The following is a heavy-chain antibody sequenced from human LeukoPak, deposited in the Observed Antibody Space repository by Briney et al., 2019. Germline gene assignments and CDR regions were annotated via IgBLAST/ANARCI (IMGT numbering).Heavy chain of an antibody. CDR3: ATVELELPDWYFDL. J-gene: IGHJ2*01. Sequence: ASVKVSCKVSRYTLTELSMHWVRQAPGKGLEWMGGFDPEDGETIYAQKFQGRVTMTEDTSTDTAYMELSSLRSEDTAVYYCATVELELPDWYFDLWGRGTLVTVSS. V-gene: IGHV1-24*01. CDR2: FDPEDGET. CDR1: RYTLTELS. D-gene: IGHD1-7*01.